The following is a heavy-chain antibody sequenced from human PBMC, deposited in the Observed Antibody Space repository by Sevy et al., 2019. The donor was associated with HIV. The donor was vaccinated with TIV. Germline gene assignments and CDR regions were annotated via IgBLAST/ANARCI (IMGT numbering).Heavy chain of an antibody. Sequence: GGFLRLSCAASGFTFSSYEMNWVRQAPGKGLEWVSYISNSGTSIYYSDSVKVRFTISRDNARNSLYLQMNSLRAEDTAVYYCARDLPPSATTVAHFDYWGQGTLVTVSS. CDR3: ARDLPPSATTVAHFDY. J-gene: IGHJ4*02. D-gene: IGHD4-17*01. CDR1: GFTFSSYE. V-gene: IGHV3-48*03. CDR2: ISNSGTSI.